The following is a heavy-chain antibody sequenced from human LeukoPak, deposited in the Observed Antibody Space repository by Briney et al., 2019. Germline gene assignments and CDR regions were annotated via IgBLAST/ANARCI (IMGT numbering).Heavy chain of an antibody. CDR1: GYTLTELS. V-gene: IGHV1-24*01. CDR2: FDPEDGET. Sequence: ASVKVSCKVSGYTLTELSMHWVRQAPGKGLEWMGGFDPEDGETIYAQKFQGRVIMTEDTSTDTAYMELSSLRSEDTAVYYCATDSSGSYYFDYWGQGTLVTVSS. CDR3: ATDSSGSYYFDY. J-gene: IGHJ4*02. D-gene: IGHD1-26*01.